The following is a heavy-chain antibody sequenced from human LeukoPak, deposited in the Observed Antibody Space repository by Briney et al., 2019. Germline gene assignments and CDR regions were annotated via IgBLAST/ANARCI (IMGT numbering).Heavy chain of an antibody. Sequence: GGSLRLSCAASGFTFRTYAMSWVRQAPGXXXXXVSTISGNGGSTYYADSVRGRFTISRDNSKNTLYLQMNSLRAEDTAVFYCARDPGYAIYYFDYWGQGTLVTVSS. D-gene: IGHD3-9*01. CDR3: ARDPGYAIYYFDY. V-gene: IGHV3-23*01. CDR1: GFTFRTYA. CDR2: ISGNGGST. J-gene: IGHJ4*02.